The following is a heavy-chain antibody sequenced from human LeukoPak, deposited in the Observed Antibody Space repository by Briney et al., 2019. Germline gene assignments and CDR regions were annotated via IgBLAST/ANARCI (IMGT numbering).Heavy chain of an antibody. CDR1: GGSISSSSYY. J-gene: IGHJ6*03. D-gene: IGHD2-8*01. CDR3: ARDVFYYYYMDV. Sequence: KSSETLSLTCTVSGGSISSSSYYWGWIRQPPGKGLEWIGSIYYSGSTYYNPSLKSRVTISVDTSKNQFSLKLSSVTAADPAVYYCARDVFYYYYMDVWGKGTTVTVSS. CDR2: IYYSGST. V-gene: IGHV4-39*07.